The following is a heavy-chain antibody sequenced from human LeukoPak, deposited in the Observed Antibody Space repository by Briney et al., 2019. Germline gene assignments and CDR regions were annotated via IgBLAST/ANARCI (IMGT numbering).Heavy chain of an antibody. D-gene: IGHD3-22*01. Sequence: PGGSLRLSCAASGFTFSSYAMHWVRQAPGKGLEWVVVISYDGSNKYYADSVKGRFTISRDNSKNTLYLQMNSLRAEDTAVYYCARDFGTPSYSDSSGYKHWGQGTLVTVSS. J-gene: IGHJ1*01. CDR2: ISYDGSNK. CDR3: ARDFGTPSYSDSSGYKH. CDR1: GFTFSSYA. V-gene: IGHV3-30-3*01.